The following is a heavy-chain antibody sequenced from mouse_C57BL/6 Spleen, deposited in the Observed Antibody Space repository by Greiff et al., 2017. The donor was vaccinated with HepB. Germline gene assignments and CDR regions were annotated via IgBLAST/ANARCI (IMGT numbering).Heavy chain of an antibody. CDR2: FYPGSGSI. J-gene: IGHJ3*01. D-gene: IGHD1-1*01. Sequence: VQLQQSGAELVKPGASVKLSCKASGYTFTEYTIHWVKQRSGQGLEWIGWFYPGSGSIKYNEKFKDKATLTADKSSSTVYMALSRLTSEDAAVYFCARHEVGHYYGSSPFAYWGQGTLVTVSA. CDR3: ARHEVGHYYGSSPFAY. CDR1: GYTFTEYT. V-gene: IGHV1-62-2*01.